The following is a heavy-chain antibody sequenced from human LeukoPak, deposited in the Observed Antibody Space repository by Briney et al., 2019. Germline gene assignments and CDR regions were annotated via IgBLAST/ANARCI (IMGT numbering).Heavy chain of an antibody. J-gene: IGHJ4*02. D-gene: IGHD3-22*01. CDR3: ARAQYYSDSTGYYYLHY. CDR1: GFTFSSG. V-gene: IGHV3-48*01. CDR2: ISSSSSTI. Sequence: GGSLRLSCAASGFTFSSGMNWVRQAPGKGLEWVSYISSSSSTIYYADSVKGRFTISRDNAKNSLYLQTNSLRAEDTAVYYCARAQYYSDSTGYYYLHYWGQGTLVTVSS.